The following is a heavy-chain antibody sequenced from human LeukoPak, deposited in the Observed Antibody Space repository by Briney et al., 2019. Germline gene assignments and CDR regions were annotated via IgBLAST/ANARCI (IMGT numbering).Heavy chain of an antibody. D-gene: IGHD1-26*01. CDR3: ARTGRLGGATDFDY. J-gene: IGHJ4*02. CDR2: INPNSGGT. V-gene: IGHV1-2*02. CDR1: GYTFTGYY. Sequence: ASVKASCKASGYTFTGYYMHWARQAPGQGLEWMGWINPNSGGTNYAQKFQGRVTMTRDTSISTAYMELSRLRSDDTAVYYCARTGRLGGATDFDYWGQGTLVTVSS.